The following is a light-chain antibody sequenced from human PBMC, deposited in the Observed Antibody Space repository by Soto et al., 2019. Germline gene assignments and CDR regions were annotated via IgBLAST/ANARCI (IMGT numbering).Light chain of an antibody. J-gene: IGKJ2*01. CDR3: MQALQTPYS. CDR2: LAS. Sequence: DIVMPQSPLSLPVSPGEPASISCRSSQSLLHRNGYSSLDWYLQKPGQSPRLVIYLASTRASGVPDKFSASGSGTVFTLKISRVEAEDVGIYYCMQALQTPYSFGQGTKLEI. V-gene: IGKV2-28*01. CDR1: QSLLHRNGYSS.